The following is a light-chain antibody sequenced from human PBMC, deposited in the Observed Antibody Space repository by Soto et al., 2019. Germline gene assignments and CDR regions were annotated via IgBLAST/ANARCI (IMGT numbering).Light chain of an antibody. J-gene: IGKJ1*01. CDR3: QQYHSYWT. Sequence: DFQMTRSPSTLSASVGDRVTITCRASQNIRSRLAWFQQKPGKAPKLLIYDASSLESGVPQRFSGSGSGTEFTLTISRLQTDDFSTYYCQQYHSYWTFGQGTKVDIK. CDR1: QNIRSR. CDR2: DAS. V-gene: IGKV1-5*01.